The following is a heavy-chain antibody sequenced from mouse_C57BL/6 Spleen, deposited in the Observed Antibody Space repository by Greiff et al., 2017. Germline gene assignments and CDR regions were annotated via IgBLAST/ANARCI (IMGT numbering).Heavy chain of an antibody. CDR3: ARGGSSYWYFDV. CDR1: GFTFSSYA. Sequence: EVKVVESGGGLVKPGGSLKLSCAASGFTFSSYALSWVRQTPEKRLEWVATISDGGSYTYYPDNVKGRFTISRDNAKNNLYLQMSHLKSEDTAMDYCARGGSSYWYFDVWGTGTTVTVSS. CDR2: ISDGGSYT. V-gene: IGHV5-4*03. J-gene: IGHJ1*03. D-gene: IGHD1-1*01.